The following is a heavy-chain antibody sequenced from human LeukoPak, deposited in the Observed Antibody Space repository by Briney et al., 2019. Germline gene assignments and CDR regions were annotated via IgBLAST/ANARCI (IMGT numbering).Heavy chain of an antibody. CDR2: IYHSGST. V-gene: IGHV4-30-2*01. J-gene: IGHJ4*02. D-gene: IGHD5-12*01. Sequence: SQTLSLTCAVSGGSISSGDYSWSWSRQPPGKGLEWIGYIYHSGSTYYNPSLKSRVTISVDRSKNQFSLKLSSVTAADTAVYYCARGGDYTDFDYWGQGTLVTVSS. CDR3: ARGGDYTDFDY. CDR1: GGSISSGDYS.